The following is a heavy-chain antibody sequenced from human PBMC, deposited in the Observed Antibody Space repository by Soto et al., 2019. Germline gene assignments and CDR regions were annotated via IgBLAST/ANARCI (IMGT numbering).Heavy chain of an antibody. D-gene: IGHD3-10*01. CDR2: ISGSGGST. CDR1: GFTFSSYA. V-gene: IGHV3-23*01. CDR3: AKVGSGSYHNEAYFDY. Sequence: GGSLRLSCAASGFTFSSYAMSWVRQAPGKGLEWVSAISGSGGSTYYADSVKGRFTISRDNSKNTLYLQMNSLRAEDTAVYYCAKVGSGSYHNEAYFDYWGQGTLVTVSS. J-gene: IGHJ4*02.